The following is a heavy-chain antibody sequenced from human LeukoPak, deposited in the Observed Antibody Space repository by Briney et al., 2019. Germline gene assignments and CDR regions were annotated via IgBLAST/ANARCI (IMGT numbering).Heavy chain of an antibody. V-gene: IGHV4-59*08. CDR3: ARIAAADRAFDY. CDR1: GGSISSLY. CDR2: IYYTGST. Sequence: PSETLSLTCSVSGGSISSLYWSWIRQPPGKGLEWIGYIYYTGSTNYNPSLKSRVTMFVDMSKNQFSLKLSSVTAADTAVYYCARIAAADRAFDYWGQGTLVTVSS. J-gene: IGHJ4*02. D-gene: IGHD6-13*01.